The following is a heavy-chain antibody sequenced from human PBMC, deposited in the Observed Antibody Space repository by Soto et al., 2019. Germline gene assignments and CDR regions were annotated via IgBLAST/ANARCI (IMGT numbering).Heavy chain of an antibody. CDR1: GFTFSSYW. D-gene: IGHD5-18*01. J-gene: IGHJ6*02. CDR3: ARCRSYGGRYYYYGIDV. V-gene: IGHV3-7*03. CDR2: IKQDGSEK. Sequence: EVQLVESGGGLVQPGGSLRLSCAASGFTFSSYWMSWVRQAPGKGLEWVANIKQDGSEKYYVDSVKGRFTISRDNAKNSLYLQMNSLRAEDTAVYYCARCRSYGGRYYYYGIDVWGQGTTVTVSS.